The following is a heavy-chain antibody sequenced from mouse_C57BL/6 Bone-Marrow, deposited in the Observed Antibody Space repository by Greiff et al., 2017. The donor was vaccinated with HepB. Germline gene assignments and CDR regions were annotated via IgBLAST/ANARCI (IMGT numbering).Heavy chain of an antibody. CDR3: ARQRLYDGPWYFDV. V-gene: IGHV15-2*01. J-gene: IGHJ1*03. Sequence: VQLQQSGSELRSPGSSVKLSCKDFDSEVFPIAYMSWVRQKPGHGFEWIGGILPSIGRTIYGEKFEDKATLDADTLSNTAYLELNSLTSEDSAIYYCARQRLYDGPWYFDVWGTGTTVTVSS. CDR1: DSEVFPIAY. D-gene: IGHD2-3*01. CDR2: ILPSIGRT.